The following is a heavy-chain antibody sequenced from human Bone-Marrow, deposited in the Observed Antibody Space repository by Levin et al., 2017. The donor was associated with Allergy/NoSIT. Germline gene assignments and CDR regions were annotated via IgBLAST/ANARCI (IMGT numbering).Heavy chain of an antibody. CDR2: IVVGSGST. D-gene: IGHD6-13*01. J-gene: IGHJ4*02. CDR3: ALGQGIFEY. V-gene: IGHV1-58*02. CDR1: GFTFIDSS. Sequence: SVKVSCKSSGFTFIDSSIQWLRQARGQRLEWIGGIVVGSGSTKYAQMFQERVTITRDMSTSTTYMELSSLKSEDTAVYYCALGQGIFEYWGQGTLVTVSS.